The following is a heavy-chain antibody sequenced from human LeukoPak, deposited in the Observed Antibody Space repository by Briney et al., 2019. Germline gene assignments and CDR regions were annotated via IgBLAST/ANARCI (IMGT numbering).Heavy chain of an antibody. Sequence: SETLSLTCSFSGGSINPFYWSWIRPPPGKGLEWLGHVYYSGSTDHNPSLKSRLTVSVDTSNNQFSLTLTSVTAADTALYCWASGWVNDGVGAPAYWGQGTLVTVSS. CDR1: GGSINPFY. D-gene: IGHD3-3*01. J-gene: IGHJ4*02. CDR2: VYYSGST. V-gene: IGHV4-59*08. CDR3: ASGWVNDGVGAPAY.